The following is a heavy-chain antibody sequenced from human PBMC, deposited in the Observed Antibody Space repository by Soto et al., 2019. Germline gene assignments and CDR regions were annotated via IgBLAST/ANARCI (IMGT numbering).Heavy chain of an antibody. J-gene: IGHJ5*02. CDR1: GGSISSYY. D-gene: IGHD3-10*01. CDR2: IYYSGST. CDR3: ARDRLTVSLHYGSGSQIFYNWFDP. V-gene: IGHV4-59*01. Sequence: SETLSLTCTVSGGSISSYYWSWIRQPPGKGLEWIGYIYYSGSTNYNPSLKSRVTISVDTSKNQFSLKLSSVTAADTAVYYCARDRLTVSLHYGSGSQIFYNWFDPWGQGTLVNV.